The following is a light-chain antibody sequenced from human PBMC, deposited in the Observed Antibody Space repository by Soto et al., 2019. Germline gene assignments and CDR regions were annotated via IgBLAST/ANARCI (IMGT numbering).Light chain of an antibody. V-gene: IGKV3-15*01. J-gene: IGKJ1*01. Sequence: EIVMTQSPATLSVSPGERATLSCRASQSVSSNLAWYQQKRGQGPRLLIYGASTRATGIPARFSGSGSGTEFTLTISSLQSEDFAVYYCQQYGSSPRWTFGQGTKVEIK. CDR3: QQYGSSPRWT. CDR2: GAS. CDR1: QSVSSN.